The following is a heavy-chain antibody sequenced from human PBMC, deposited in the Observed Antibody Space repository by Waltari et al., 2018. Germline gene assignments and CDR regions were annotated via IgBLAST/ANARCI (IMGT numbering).Heavy chain of an antibody. J-gene: IGHJ4*02. CDR3: ATSSFWRFDY. CDR1: GFRLSDYW. Sequence: EVRLVDSGGGLVQPGGSLRLSCAASGFRLSDYWMSWVRQAPGKGLEWVASIKEDGSETYYVVSVKGRFTISRDNAKNSMYLQINSLRAEDTAVYYSATSSFWRFDYWGQGTLVTVSS. D-gene: IGHD2-2*01. V-gene: IGHV3-7*01. CDR2: IKEDGSET.